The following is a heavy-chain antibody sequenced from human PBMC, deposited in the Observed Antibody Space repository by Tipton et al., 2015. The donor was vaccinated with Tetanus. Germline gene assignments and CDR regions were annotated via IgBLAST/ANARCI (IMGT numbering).Heavy chain of an antibody. CDR2: IYYSGST. J-gene: IGHJ5*02. CDR1: GGSISSYY. CDR3: ARQSCSGGSCRFDP. V-gene: IGHV4-59*08. D-gene: IGHD2-15*01. Sequence: GLVKPSETLSLTCTVSGGSISSYYWSWIRQPPGKGLEWIGYIYYSGSTNYNPSLKSRVTMSLDTSKNQFSLNLTSVTAADTAFYYCARQSCSGGSCRFDPWGQGTLVTVSS.